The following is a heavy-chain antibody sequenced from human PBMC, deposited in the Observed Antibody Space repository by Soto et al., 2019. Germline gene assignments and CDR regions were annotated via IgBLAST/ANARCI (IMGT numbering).Heavy chain of an antibody. CDR2: IMPIFGTT. V-gene: IGHV1-69*01. Sequence: QVQLMQSGAEVKKPGSSVKVSCKASGGNFTSHGVSWVRQAPGQGLEFMGGIMPIFGTTNYAQKFRGRVTMTADEPTSTVYRELRSLRSEDTAVYYCARVSGRGWYNWFDPWGQGTPVTVSS. D-gene: IGHD6-19*01. CDR1: GGNFTSHG. CDR3: ARVSGRGWYNWFDP. J-gene: IGHJ5*02.